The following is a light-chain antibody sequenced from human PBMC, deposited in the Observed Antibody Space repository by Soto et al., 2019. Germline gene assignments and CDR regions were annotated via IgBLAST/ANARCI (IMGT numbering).Light chain of an antibody. V-gene: IGLV2-14*01. Sequence: QSVLTQPASVSGSPGQSITISCTGTSSDAGGYNYVSWYQQHPGKAPKLMIYDVSNRPSGVSNRFSGSKSGNTASLTISGLQAEDEADYYCSSYTSSSSVVVGGGTKLTVL. CDR2: DVS. CDR3: SSYTSSSSVV. CDR1: SSDAGGYNY. J-gene: IGLJ2*01.